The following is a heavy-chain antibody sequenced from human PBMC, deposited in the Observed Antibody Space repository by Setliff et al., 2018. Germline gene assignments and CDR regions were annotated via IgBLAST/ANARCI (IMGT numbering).Heavy chain of an antibody. J-gene: IGHJ5*01. CDR2: IYHSGST. D-gene: IGHD2-8*01. Sequence: KTSETLSLTCAVSGYSISSGYYWGWIRQPPGKGLEWIGSIYHSGSTYYNPSLKSRVTISVDTSKNQFSLKLSSVTAADTAMYYCARDHYCTNAVCYDSWGQGTLVTVSS. CDR3: ARDHYCTNAVCYDS. V-gene: IGHV4-38-2*02. CDR1: GYSISSGYY.